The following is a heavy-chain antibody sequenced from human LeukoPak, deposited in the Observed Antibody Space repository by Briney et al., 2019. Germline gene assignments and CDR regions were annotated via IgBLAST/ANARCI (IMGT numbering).Heavy chain of an antibody. D-gene: IGHD4-17*01. CDR3: ARERDGDGSFDY. Sequence: GSLRLSCAASGFTFSTFAMIWVRQPPGKGLEWIGYIYYSGSTNYNPSLKSRVTISVDTSKNQFSLKLSSVTAADTAVYYCARERDGDGSFDYWGQGTLVTVSS. J-gene: IGHJ4*02. CDR1: GFTFSTFA. V-gene: IGHV4-59*01. CDR2: IYYSGST.